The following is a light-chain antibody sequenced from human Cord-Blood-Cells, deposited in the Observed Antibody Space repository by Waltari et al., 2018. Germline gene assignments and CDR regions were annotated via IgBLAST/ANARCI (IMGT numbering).Light chain of an antibody. CDR2: DVS. CDR1: SSDVGGYNY. CDR3: CSYAGSYTFVV. J-gene: IGLJ2*01. Sequence: QSALTQPRSVSGSPGQSVTISCTGTSSDVGGYNYVSWYQQHPGKAPKLMIYDVSKRPSGVPDHFSASKSCNTASLTISGLQAEDEADYYCCSYAGSYTFVVFGGGTKLTVL. V-gene: IGLV2-11*01.